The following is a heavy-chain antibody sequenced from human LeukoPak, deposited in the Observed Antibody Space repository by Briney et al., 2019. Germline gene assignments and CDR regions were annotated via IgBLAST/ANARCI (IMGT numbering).Heavy chain of an antibody. Sequence: PSETLSLTCTVSGGSISSGSYYWSWIRQPVGKGLEWFGRLYTNGTVNYNPSLRSRVTMSRDTSRNQFSLKLTSVTAADTAVYYCARLLGSSGYAGDWYFDLWGPGALVTVSS. CDR2: LYTNGTV. V-gene: IGHV4-61*02. CDR3: ARLLGSSGYAGDWYFDL. J-gene: IGHJ2*01. CDR1: GGSISSGSYY. D-gene: IGHD3-22*01.